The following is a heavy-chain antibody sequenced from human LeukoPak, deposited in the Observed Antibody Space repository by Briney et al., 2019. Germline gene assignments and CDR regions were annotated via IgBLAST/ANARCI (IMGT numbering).Heavy chain of an antibody. CDR1: GSSFTSYW. CDR2: IDHSDSYT. CDR3: ARFASYSSCHEFDY. D-gene: IGHD6-6*01. V-gene: IGHV5-10-1*01. J-gene: IGHJ4*02. Sequence: GESLRIHFNGSGSSFTSYWISWVRQMPGKGLEWMGRIDHSDSYTNYSPSFQGHVTISADKSISTAYLQWSSLKASVTAMYYCARFASYSSCHEFDYWGQGTLVTVSS.